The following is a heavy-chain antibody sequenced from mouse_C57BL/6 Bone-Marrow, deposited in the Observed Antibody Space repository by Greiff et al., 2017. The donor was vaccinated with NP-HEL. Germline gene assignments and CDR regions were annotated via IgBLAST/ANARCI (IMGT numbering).Heavy chain of an antibody. CDR1: GFTFSDYY. D-gene: IGHD3-2*02. J-gene: IGHJ4*01. V-gene: IGHV5-12*01. CDR3: ARQGGDSSGYEAMDY. CDR2: ISNGGGST. Sequence: EVQRVESGGGLVQPGGSLKLSCAASGFTFSDYYMYWVRQTPEKRLEWVAYISNGGGSTYYPDTVKGRFTISRDNAKNTLYLQMSRLKSEDTAMYYCARQGGDSSGYEAMDYWGQGTSVTVSS.